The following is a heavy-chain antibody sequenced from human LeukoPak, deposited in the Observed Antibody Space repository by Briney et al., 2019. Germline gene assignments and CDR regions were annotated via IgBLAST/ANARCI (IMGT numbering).Heavy chain of an antibody. CDR3: ARSESIVGATYLLY. D-gene: IGHD1-26*01. CDR2: ISAYNGNT. Sequence: GASVKVSCKASGYTFTSYGLSWVRQAPGQGPEWMGWISAYNGNTNYAQKLQGRVTMTTDTSTSTAYMELRSLRSDDTAVYYCARSESIVGATYLLYWGQGTLVTVSS. J-gene: IGHJ4*02. CDR1: GYTFTSYG. V-gene: IGHV1-18*01.